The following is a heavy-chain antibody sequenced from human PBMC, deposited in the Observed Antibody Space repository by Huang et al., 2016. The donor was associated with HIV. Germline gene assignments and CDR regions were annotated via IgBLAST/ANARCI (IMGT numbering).Heavy chain of an antibody. J-gene: IGHJ6*03. CDR1: GGSIRSSDYH. V-gene: IGHV4-39*01. Sequence: QLLLQESGPGLVKPSEALALTCAVSGGSIRSSDYHWGWIRQPPGKGLEWTGSTYYKESTHYSPSLKSRVTVAVDTSKNLFFLDLTSMTAADTAVYYCARHREGPVAYYSGWGSHLNYMDVWGRGRTVVVSS. CDR2: TYYKEST. D-gene: IGHD3-10*01. CDR3: ARHREGPVAYYSGWGSHLNYMDV.